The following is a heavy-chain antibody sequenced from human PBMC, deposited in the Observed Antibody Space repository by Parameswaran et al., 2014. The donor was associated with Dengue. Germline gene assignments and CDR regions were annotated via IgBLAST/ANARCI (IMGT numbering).Heavy chain of an antibody. CDR3: ARGLGYCSGGTCYSFYMDV. J-gene: IGHJ6*03. CDR2: ISPYNGDT. D-gene: IGHD2-15*01. V-gene: IGHV1-18*01. Sequence: SWVRQAPGQGLEWMGWISPYNGDTDFAQNLQDRITMTTDTSTATAYLELRSLMSDDTAVYYCARGLGYCSGGTCYSFYMDVWGKGTTVTVSS.